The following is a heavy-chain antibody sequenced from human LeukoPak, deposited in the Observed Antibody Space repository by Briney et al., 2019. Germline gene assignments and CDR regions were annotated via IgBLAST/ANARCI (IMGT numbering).Heavy chain of an antibody. CDR2: IYTSGST. J-gene: IGHJ5*02. CDR3: ARGYYYGSGSPFWGDRTSNWFDP. D-gene: IGHD3-10*01. Sequence: SETLSLTCTVSGASISSYYWSWIRQPAGKGLEWIGRIYTSGSTNYNPSLKSRVTMSVDTSKNQFSLKLSSVTAADTAVYYCARGYYYGSGSPFWGDRTSNWFDPWGQGTLVTVSS. V-gene: IGHV4-4*07. CDR1: GASISSYY.